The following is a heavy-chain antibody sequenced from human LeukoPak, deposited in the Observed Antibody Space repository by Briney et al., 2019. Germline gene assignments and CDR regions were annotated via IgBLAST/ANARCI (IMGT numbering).Heavy chain of an antibody. CDR3: ASDPVVPAAHYMDV. Sequence: ASVKVSCKASGYTFTGYYMHWVRQAPGQGLEWMGWINPNSGGTNYAQKFQGRVTMTGDTSISTAYMELSRLRSDDTAVYYCASDPVVPAAHYMDVWGKGTTVTVSS. D-gene: IGHD2-2*01. CDR2: INPNSGGT. CDR1: GYTFTGYY. V-gene: IGHV1-2*02. J-gene: IGHJ6*03.